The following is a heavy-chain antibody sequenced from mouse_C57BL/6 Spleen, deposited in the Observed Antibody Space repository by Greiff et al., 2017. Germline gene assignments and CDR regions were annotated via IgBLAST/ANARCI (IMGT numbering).Heavy chain of an antibody. CDR1: GYTFTDYY. CDR3: ARSLYYGNYADYFDY. D-gene: IGHD2-1*01. J-gene: IGHJ2*01. V-gene: IGHV1-77*01. CDR2: IGPGSGST. Sequence: VQLQESGAELVKPGASVKISCKATGYTFTDYYINWVKQRPGQGLEWIGKIGPGSGSTYYNEKFKGKATLTSDKSSSTAYMQLSSLTSEDSAVYFCARSLYYGNYADYFDYWGQGTTLTVSS.